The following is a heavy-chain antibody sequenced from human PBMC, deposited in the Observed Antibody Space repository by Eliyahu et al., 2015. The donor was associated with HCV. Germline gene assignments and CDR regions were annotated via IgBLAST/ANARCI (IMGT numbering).Heavy chain of an antibody. Sequence: EEQLVESGGGXVQPGGSRRLSCGASGFSFNSYNMNXARQAPGKGXEWVSYFSITSXIWYADSVKGRFTISRDNARNSLYLQMDSLRAEDTAVYYCVRDSDWAFDLWGRGTLVTVSS. J-gene: IGHJ2*01. CDR3: VRDSDWAFDL. CDR1: GFSFNSYN. D-gene: IGHD2-21*01. V-gene: IGHV3-48*01. CDR2: FSITSXI.